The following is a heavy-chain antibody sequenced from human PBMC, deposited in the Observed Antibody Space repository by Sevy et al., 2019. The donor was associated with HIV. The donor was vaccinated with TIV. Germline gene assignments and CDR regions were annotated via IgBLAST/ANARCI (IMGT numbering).Heavy chain of an antibody. D-gene: IGHD3-3*01. CDR2: ISYDGSNK. Sequence: GGSLRLSCAASGFTFSSYGMHWVRQAPGKGLEWVAVISYDGSNKYYADSVKGRFTISRDNSKNTLYLQMNSLRAEDTAGYYCAKDRPRPYYDFWSGWGANWFDPWGQGTLVTVSS. J-gene: IGHJ5*02. CDR3: AKDRPRPYYDFWSGWGANWFDP. V-gene: IGHV3-30*18. CDR1: GFTFSSYG.